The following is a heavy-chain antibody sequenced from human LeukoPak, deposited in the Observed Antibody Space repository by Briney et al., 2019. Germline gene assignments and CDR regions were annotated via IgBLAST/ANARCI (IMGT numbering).Heavy chain of an antibody. J-gene: IGHJ4*02. CDR1: GFTFTSHA. CDR3: ARGRPHGNDY. D-gene: IGHD4-23*01. Sequence: AGGSLRLSCAASGFTFTSHAMSWVRQAPGMGLEWVSRIASDGSSTTYADSVKGRFSISRDNAKNTLYLQMNSLRVEDTAVYYCARGRPHGNDYWGQGTLVTVSS. CDR2: IASDGSST. V-gene: IGHV3-74*01.